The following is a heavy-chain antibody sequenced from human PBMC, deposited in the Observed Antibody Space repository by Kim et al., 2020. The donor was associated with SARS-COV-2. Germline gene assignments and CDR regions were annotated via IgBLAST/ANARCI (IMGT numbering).Heavy chain of an antibody. CDR1: GGSFNYGSYY. Sequence: SETLSLTCTVSGGSFNYGSYYWSWIRHYPGKGLEWIGYIQESASNNHTPSLKSTITISIYTTNNHFSLEMASVTSADTSFYYCARDGGNGFDHWG. V-gene: IGHV4-31*01. CDR3: ARDGGNGFDH. D-gene: IGHD4-17*01. J-gene: IGHJ4*01. CDR2: IQESASN.